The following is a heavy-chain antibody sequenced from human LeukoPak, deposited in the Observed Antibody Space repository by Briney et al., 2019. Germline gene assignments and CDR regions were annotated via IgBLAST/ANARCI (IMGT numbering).Heavy chain of an antibody. Sequence: GSSVKVSCKASGGTFSSYAISWGRQAPGQGLEWMGRIIPILGIANYTQKFQGRVTMTEDTSTDTAYLELSSLRSEDTAVYYCATDLVVSDAFDIWGQGTMVTVSS. CDR3: ATDLVVSDAFDI. CDR2: IIPILGIA. J-gene: IGHJ3*02. V-gene: IGHV1-69*04. D-gene: IGHD2-15*01. CDR1: GGTFSSYA.